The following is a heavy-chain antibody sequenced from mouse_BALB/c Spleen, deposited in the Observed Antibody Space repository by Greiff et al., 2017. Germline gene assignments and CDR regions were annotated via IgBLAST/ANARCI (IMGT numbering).Heavy chain of an antibody. V-gene: IGHV1S81*02. J-gene: IGHJ1*01. CDR1: GYTFTSYY. CDR2: INPSNGGT. D-gene: IGHD1-1*01. CDR3: TRWGYYGYGYFDV. Sequence: QVQLQQSGAELVKPGALVKLSCKASGYTFTSYYMYWVKQRPGQGLEWIGEINPSNGGTNFNEKFKSKATLTVDKSSSTAYMQLSSLTSEDSAVYYCTRWGYYGYGYFDVWGAGTTVTVSS.